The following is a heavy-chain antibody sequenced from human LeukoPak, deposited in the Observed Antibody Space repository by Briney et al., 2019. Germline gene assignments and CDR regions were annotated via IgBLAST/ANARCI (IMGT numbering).Heavy chain of an antibody. Sequence: PGGSLRLSCAASGFTFSSYSMNWVRQAPGKGLEWVSSISSSSSYIYYAGSVKGRFTISRDNAKNSLYLQMNSLRAEDTAVYYCARDPRATLPIVGAAVGGYYFDYWGQGTLVTVSS. V-gene: IGHV3-21*01. CDR2: ISSSSSYI. CDR3: ARDPRATLPIVGAAVGGYYFDY. CDR1: GFTFSSYS. J-gene: IGHJ4*02. D-gene: IGHD1-26*01.